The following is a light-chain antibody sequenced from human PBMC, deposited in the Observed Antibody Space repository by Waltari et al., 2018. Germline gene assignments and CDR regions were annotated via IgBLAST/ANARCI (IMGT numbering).Light chain of an antibody. J-gene: IGLJ2*01. Sequence: QSALTQPPSASGSPGQSVTISCTGASSDVGKDKYVSWYQQHPGKAPKLIIYDVNTRPSGFPDRFSGSKSGNTASLTVSGLQAEDEADYFCCSYSGGNNFLFGGGTKLTVL. CDR2: DVN. CDR1: SSDVGKDKY. CDR3: CSYSGGNNFL. V-gene: IGLV2-8*01.